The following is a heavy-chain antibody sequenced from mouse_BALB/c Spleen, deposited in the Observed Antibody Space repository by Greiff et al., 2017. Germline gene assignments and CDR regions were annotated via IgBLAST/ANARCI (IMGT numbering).Heavy chain of an antibody. Sequence: EVQLVESGGGLVQPGGSLRLSCATSGFTFTDYYMSWVRQPPGKALEWLGFIRNKANGYTTEYSASVKGRFTISRDNSQSILYLQMNTLRAEDSATYYCARGEGAFYDSSYFDYWGQGTTLTVSS. J-gene: IGHJ2*01. CDR2: IRNKANGYTT. CDR1: GFTFTDYY. CDR3: ARGEGAFYDSSYFDY. V-gene: IGHV7-3*02. D-gene: IGHD2-3*01.